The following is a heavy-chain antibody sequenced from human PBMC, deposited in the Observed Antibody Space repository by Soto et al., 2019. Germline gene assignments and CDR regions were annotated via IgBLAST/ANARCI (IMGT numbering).Heavy chain of an antibody. CDR2: IYYSGST. Sequence: QVQLQESGPGLVKPSETLSLTCTVSGGSISSYYWSWIRQPPGKGLEWIGYIYYSGSTNYNPSLTSRVTITVDTSKNEYCLKLSSVTAADTPVYYCAGGGGSFEPRGQGTLVTVSS. V-gene: IGHV4-59*01. J-gene: IGHJ5*02. CDR3: AGGGGSFEP. CDR1: GGSISSYY. D-gene: IGHD3-16*01.